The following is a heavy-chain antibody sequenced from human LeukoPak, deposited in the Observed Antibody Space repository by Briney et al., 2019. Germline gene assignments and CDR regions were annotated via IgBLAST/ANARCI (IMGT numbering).Heavy chain of an antibody. CDR1: GFTFSSYW. V-gene: IGHV3-20*04. Sequence: GGSLRLSCAASGFTFSSYWMHWVRQAPGKGLEWVSGINWNGGSTGYADSVKGRFTISRDNAKNSLYLQMNSLRAEDTALYYCARSLNYDILTGYSTGFDPWGQGTLVTVSS. J-gene: IGHJ5*02. CDR3: ARSLNYDILTGYSTGFDP. D-gene: IGHD3-9*01. CDR2: INWNGGST.